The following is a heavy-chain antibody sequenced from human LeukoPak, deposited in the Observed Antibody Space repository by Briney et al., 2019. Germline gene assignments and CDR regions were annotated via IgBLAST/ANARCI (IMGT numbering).Heavy chain of an antibody. CDR2: IKQDGSEK. D-gene: IGHD5-18*01. CDR3: ARDGYSFGHDFDY. CDR1: GFTFSKYW. Sequence: GGSLRLSCAASGFTFSKYWMNWVRQAPGKGLEWVANIKQDGSEKYYVDSVKGRFTISRDNAKNTLYLQMNSLRAEDTAVYYCARDGYSFGHDFDYWGQGTLVTVSS. J-gene: IGHJ4*02. V-gene: IGHV3-7*01.